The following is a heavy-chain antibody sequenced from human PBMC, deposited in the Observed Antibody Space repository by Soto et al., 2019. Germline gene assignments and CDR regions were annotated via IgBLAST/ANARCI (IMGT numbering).Heavy chain of an antibody. CDR1: GGTFSSYA. D-gene: IGHD5-18*01. CDR2: IIPIFGTA. J-gene: IGHJ4*02. V-gene: IGHV1-69*13. Sequence: SVKVSCKASGGTFSSYAISWVRQAPGQGLEWMGGIIPIFGTANYAQKFQGRVTITADESTSTAYMELSSLRSEDTAVYYCAGEGERGYSYGYNDYWGQGTLVTVSS. CDR3: AGEGERGYSYGYNDY.